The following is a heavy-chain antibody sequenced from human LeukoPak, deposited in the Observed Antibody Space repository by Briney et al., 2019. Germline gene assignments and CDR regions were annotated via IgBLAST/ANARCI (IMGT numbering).Heavy chain of an antibody. CDR1: GYTFTGYY. D-gene: IGHD3-3*01. CDR3: ARSFAPYYDFWSGYYPFDY. J-gene: IGHJ4*02. CDR2: INPNSGGT. V-gene: IGHV1-2*06. Sequence: ASVKVSCKASGYTFTGYYMYWVRQAPGQGLEWMGRINPNSGGTDYAQNFQGRVTMTRDTSISTAYMELSRLRSDDTAVYYCARSFAPYYDFWSGYYPFDYWGQGTLVTVSP.